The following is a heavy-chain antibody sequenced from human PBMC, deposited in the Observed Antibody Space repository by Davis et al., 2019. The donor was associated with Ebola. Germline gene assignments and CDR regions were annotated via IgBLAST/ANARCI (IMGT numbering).Heavy chain of an antibody. Sequence: SETLSLTCAVYGGSFSGYYWSWIRQHPGKGLEWIGYIYYSGSTNYNPSLKSRVTISVDTSKNQFSLKLSSVTAADTAVYYCARSNFWSGFDYWGQGTLVTVSS. V-gene: IGHV4-34*01. CDR1: GGSFSGYY. CDR3: ARSNFWSGFDY. CDR2: IYYSGST. J-gene: IGHJ4*02. D-gene: IGHD3-3*01.